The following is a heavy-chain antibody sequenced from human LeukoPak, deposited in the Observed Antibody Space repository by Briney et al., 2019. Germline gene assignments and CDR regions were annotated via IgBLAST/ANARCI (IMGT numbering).Heavy chain of an antibody. D-gene: IGHD3-10*01. Sequence: SVKVSCKASGGTFSSYAISWVRQAPGQGLEWMGGIIPTFGTANYAQKFQGRVTITADESTSTAYMELSSLRSEDTAVYYCARDRGLTITMVRGVSDYYYMDVWGKGTTVTVSS. CDR2: IIPTFGTA. CDR1: GGTFSSYA. V-gene: IGHV1-69*13. CDR3: ARDRGLTITMVRGVSDYYYMDV. J-gene: IGHJ6*03.